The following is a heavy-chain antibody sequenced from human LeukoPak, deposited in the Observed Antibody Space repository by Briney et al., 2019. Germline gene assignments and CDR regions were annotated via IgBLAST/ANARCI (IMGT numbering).Heavy chain of an antibody. V-gene: IGHV1-46*01. CDR3: ARDPGRGNWFDP. J-gene: IGHJ5*02. CDR1: GYTFTSYY. Sequence: GASVTVSCTASGYTFTSYYMHWVRQAPGQGLEWMGIINPSGGSTSYAQKFQGRVTMTRDTSTSTVYMELSSLRSEDTAVYYCARDPGRGNWFDPWGQGTLVTVSS. CDR2: INPSGGST.